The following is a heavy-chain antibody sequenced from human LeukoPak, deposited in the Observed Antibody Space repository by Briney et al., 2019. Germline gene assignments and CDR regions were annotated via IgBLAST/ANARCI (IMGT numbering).Heavy chain of an antibody. CDR3: ATQKVGGSGSHGAY. D-gene: IGHD3-10*01. CDR2: IRYDGSNK. V-gene: IGHV3-30*02. CDR1: GFTFSSYG. Sequence: GGSLRLSCAASGFTFSSYGMHWVRQAPGKGLEWVAFIRYDGSNKYYADSVKGRFTISRDNSKNTLYLQMNSLRAEDTAVYYCATQKVGGSGSHGAYWGQGTLVTVSS. J-gene: IGHJ4*02.